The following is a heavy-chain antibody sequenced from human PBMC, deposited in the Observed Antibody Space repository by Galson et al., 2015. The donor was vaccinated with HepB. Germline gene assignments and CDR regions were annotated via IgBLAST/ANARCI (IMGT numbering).Heavy chain of an antibody. CDR1: GFTFSNYG. CDR2: IRYDGSVK. Sequence: SLRLSCAASGFTFSNYGMHWVRQAPGKGLEWVAYIRYDGSVKCYGDSVKGRFAISRDNSENTLYLQMNSLRAEDTAVYYCARNTPSSGYHGLHYGGQGTLVTVSS. V-gene: IGHV3-30*02. CDR3: ARNTPSSGYHGLHY. J-gene: IGHJ4*02. D-gene: IGHD5-12*01.